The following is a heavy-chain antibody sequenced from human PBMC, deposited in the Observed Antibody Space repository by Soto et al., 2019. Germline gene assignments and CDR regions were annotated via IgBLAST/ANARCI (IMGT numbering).Heavy chain of an antibody. D-gene: IGHD1-1*01. CDR2: IFWDDDK. Sequence: SGPTLVNPTQTLTLTCTFSGFSLSTSGVGVGWIRQPPAKALEWLGIIFWDDDKRYRPSLKRRVSITKDTSKNQLVLTITNMDPVDTATYYCAHLAWKEMWPRAPVVNWGQGTPVTVSS. CDR3: AHLAWKEMWPRAPVVN. V-gene: IGHV2-5*02. CDR1: GFSLSTSGVG. J-gene: IGHJ4*02.